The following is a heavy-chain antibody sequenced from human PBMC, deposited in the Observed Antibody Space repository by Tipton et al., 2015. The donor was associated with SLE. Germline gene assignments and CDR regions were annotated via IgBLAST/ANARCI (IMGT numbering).Heavy chain of an antibody. Sequence: SLRLSCAASGFTFSNYAMHWVRQAPGKGLEWVAVISYDGTNKYYADSVKGRFTISRDNSKNTLHLQMNSLRTEDTAVYYCAREGNWNGEFDYWGQGTLVTVSS. D-gene: IGHD1-1*01. CDR3: AREGNWNGEFDY. CDR2: ISYDGTNK. V-gene: IGHV3-30*04. J-gene: IGHJ4*02. CDR1: GFTFSNYA.